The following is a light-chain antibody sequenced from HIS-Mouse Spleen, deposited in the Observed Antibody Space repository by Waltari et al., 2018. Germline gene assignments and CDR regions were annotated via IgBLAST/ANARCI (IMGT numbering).Light chain of an antibody. Sequence: QSALTQPRSVSGSPGQSVTISCTGTSSDVGGYNYVSWYQQHPGKAPKLMLYEVSKRPSGVPDRFSGSKSRNTASLTISGLQAEDEADYYCCSYAGSYTWVFGGGTKLTVL. CDR1: SSDVGGYNY. V-gene: IGLV2-11*01. J-gene: IGLJ3*02. CDR3: CSYAGSYTWV. CDR2: EVS.